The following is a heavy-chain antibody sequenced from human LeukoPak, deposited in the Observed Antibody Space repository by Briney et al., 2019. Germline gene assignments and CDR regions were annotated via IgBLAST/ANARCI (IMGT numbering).Heavy chain of an antibody. J-gene: IGHJ4*02. CDR2: IKSKTDGGTT. D-gene: IGHD3-3*01. Sequence: PGGSLRLSCAASGFTFSNAWMSWVRQAPGKGLEWVGRIKSKTDGGTTDYAAPVKGRFTISRDDSKNTLYLQMNSLRAEDTAVYYCAKDPYYDFWSGYYYFDYWGQGTLVTVSS. CDR1: GFTFSNAW. CDR3: AKDPYYDFWSGYYYFDY. V-gene: IGHV3-15*01.